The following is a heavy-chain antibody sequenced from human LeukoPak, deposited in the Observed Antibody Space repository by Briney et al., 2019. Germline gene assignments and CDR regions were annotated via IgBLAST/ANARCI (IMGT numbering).Heavy chain of an antibody. V-gene: IGHV3-7*01. Sequence: GGSLRLSCADSGFTFSSYWMSWVRQAAGEGLEWVANIKQDGSEKYYVDSVEGRFTISRDNAKNSLYLQMNSLRAEDTAVYYCAREWHATFDYWGQGILVTVSS. CDR2: IKQDGSEK. CDR1: GFTFSSYW. D-gene: IGHD1-26*01. CDR3: AREWHATFDY. J-gene: IGHJ4*02.